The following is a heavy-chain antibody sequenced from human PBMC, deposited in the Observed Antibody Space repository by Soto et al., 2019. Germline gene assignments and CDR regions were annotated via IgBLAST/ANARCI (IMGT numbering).Heavy chain of an antibody. V-gene: IGHV3-21*01. J-gene: IGHJ3*01. CDR3: ARVVYFDRSAYGL. CDR1: GFSFSGYN. CDR2: ISGDSNYI. D-gene: IGHD3-22*01. Sequence: PGGSLRLSCAASGFSFSGYNMNWVRQAPGKGLEWVSSISGDSNYIYYADSVQGRFTISRDNAKNSVYLQMNSLRADDTAVYYCARVVYFDRSAYGLWGQGTMVTVS.